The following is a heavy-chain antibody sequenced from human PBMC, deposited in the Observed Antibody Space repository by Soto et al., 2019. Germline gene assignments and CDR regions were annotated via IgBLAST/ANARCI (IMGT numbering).Heavy chain of an antibody. J-gene: IGHJ6*02. CDR3: AKDEGADILTDLSWVSFYYYGMDV. Sequence: GGSLRLSCAASGFTFSSYAMSWVRQAPGKGLEWVSAISGSGGSTYYADSVKGRFTISRDNSKNTLYLQMNSLRAEDTAVYYCAKDEGADILTDLSWVSFYYYGMDVWGQGTTVTVSS. CDR1: GFTFSSYA. D-gene: IGHD3-9*01. CDR2: ISGSGGST. V-gene: IGHV3-23*01.